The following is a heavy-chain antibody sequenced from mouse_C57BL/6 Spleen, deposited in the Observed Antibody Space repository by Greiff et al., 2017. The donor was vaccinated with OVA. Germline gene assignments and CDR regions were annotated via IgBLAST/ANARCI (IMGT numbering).Heavy chain of an antibody. CDR1: GFTFSDYY. CDR2: INYDGSST. CDR3: ARETGTNYFDY. Sequence: EVQVVESEGGLVQPGRSMKLSCTASGFTFSDYYMAWVRQVPEKGLEWVANINYDGSSTYYLDSLKSRFIISRDNAKNILYLQMSSLKSEDTATYYCARETGTNYFDYWGQGTTLTVSS. D-gene: IGHD4-1*01. J-gene: IGHJ2*01. V-gene: IGHV5-16*01.